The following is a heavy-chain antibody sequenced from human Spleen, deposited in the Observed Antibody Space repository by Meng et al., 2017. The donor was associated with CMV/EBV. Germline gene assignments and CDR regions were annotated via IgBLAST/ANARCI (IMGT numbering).Heavy chain of an antibody. V-gene: IGHV1-69*10. CDR1: GGTFSSYG. CDR2: IIPIFGIV. J-gene: IGHJ4*02. Sequence: SVKVSCKASGGTFSSYGISWVRQAPGQGHEWMGGIIPIFGIVHYAQKLQGRVTITADKSTSTAYMELSRLRSEDTAVYYCAKSIVGDRLDYWGQGTLVTVSS. CDR3: AKSIVGDRLDY. D-gene: IGHD1-26*01.